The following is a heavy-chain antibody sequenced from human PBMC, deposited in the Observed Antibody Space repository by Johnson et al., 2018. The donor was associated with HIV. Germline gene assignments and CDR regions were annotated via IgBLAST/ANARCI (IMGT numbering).Heavy chain of an antibody. CDR3: ARGRALRALDAFDI. J-gene: IGHJ3*02. CDR1: GFTVSSNY. V-gene: IGHV3-66*01. D-gene: IGHD4-17*01. Sequence: VQLVESGGGLVQPGGSLRLSCAASGFTVSSNYMSWVRQAPGKGLEWVSVIYSGGSTYYADSVKGRFTISRDNSKNTLYLQMNSLRVEDTAVYYCARGRALRALDAFDIWGQGTMVTVSS. CDR2: IYSGGST.